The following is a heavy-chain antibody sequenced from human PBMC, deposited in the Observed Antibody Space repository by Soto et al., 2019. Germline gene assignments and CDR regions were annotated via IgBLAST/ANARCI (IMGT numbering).Heavy chain of an antibody. J-gene: IGHJ5*02. CDR2: IYYSGST. D-gene: IGHD6-25*01. CDR3: ARAYGSGAHRLISFDP. V-gene: IGHV4-59*08. CDR1: GGSISSYY. Sequence: ETLSLTCTVSGGSISSYYWSWFRQPPGKGLEWIGYIYYSGSTNYNPSLKSRVTISVDTSKNQFSLKLSSVTAADTAVYYCARAYGSGAHRLISFDPWGQGTLVTGS.